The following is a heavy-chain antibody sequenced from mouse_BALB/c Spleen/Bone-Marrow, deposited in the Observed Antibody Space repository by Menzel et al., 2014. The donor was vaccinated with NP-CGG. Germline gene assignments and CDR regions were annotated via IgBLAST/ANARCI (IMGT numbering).Heavy chain of an antibody. CDR2: IDPANGNT. CDR1: GFNIKDTY. Sequence: VQLQQSGAELVKSGASVKLSCTASGFNIKDTYMHWVKQRPEQGLEWIGRIDPANGNTKYDPKFQGMATITADTSSNTAYLQLSSLTSEDTAVYYCAATDSSGVFAYWGQGTLVTVSA. CDR3: AATDSSGVFAY. V-gene: IGHV14-3*02. J-gene: IGHJ3*01. D-gene: IGHD3-2*01.